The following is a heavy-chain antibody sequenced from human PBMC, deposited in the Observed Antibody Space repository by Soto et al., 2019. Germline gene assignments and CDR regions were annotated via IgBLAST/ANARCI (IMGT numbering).Heavy chain of an antibody. D-gene: IGHD1-26*01. CDR2: IYGSATT. CDR1: GGSINSDDFS. V-gene: IGHV4-30-4*01. Sequence: TLSLTCTVSGGSINSDDFSWSWLRQPPGRGLEWIGYIYGSATTYYNPSLKSRVTISVATSKNQFSLKLNSVTAADAAVYYCARDRQSAIVDMLASNGMDVWGQGTTVTVSS. J-gene: IGHJ6*02. CDR3: ARDRQSAIVDMLASNGMDV.